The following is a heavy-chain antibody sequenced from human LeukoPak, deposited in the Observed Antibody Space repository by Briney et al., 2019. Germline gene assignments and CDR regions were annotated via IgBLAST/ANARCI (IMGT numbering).Heavy chain of an antibody. CDR2: ISAYNGNT. Sequence: GASVKVSCKASGYTFTSYGISWVRQAPGQGLEWMGWISAYNGNTNYAQKLQGRVTMTTDTSTSTAYMELRSLRSDDTAVYYCARDPLSRFGEFDWFDPWGQGTLVTVSS. CDR1: GYTFTSYG. J-gene: IGHJ5*02. V-gene: IGHV1-18*01. D-gene: IGHD3-10*01. CDR3: ARDPLSRFGEFDWFDP.